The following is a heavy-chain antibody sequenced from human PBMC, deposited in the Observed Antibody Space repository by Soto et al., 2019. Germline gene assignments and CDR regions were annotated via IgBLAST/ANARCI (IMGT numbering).Heavy chain of an antibody. D-gene: IGHD2-2*01. CDR2: IIPIFGTA. J-gene: IGHJ6*02. CDR1: GGTFGNYA. V-gene: IGHV1-69*13. CDR3: ARHVPAAGYYYGMDV. Sequence: SVEVSCKASGGTFGNYAIIWVRQAPGQGLEWMGGIIPIFGTANYAQKFQGRVTITADESTSTAYMELSSLRSEDTAVYYCARHVPAAGYYYGMDVWGQGTTV.